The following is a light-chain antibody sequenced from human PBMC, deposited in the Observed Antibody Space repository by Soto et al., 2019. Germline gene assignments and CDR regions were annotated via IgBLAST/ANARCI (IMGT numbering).Light chain of an antibody. Sequence: QSVLTQPASVSGSPGQSITISCTGTSSDVGGYNYVSWYQQHPGKAPKLMIYDVNNRPSGVSNRFSGSKSGNTASLTISGLQAEDEADYYCSSYTSSNTYVFGTGTQLTVL. CDR2: DVN. J-gene: IGLJ1*01. CDR3: SSYTSSNTYV. CDR1: SSDVGGYNY. V-gene: IGLV2-14*01.